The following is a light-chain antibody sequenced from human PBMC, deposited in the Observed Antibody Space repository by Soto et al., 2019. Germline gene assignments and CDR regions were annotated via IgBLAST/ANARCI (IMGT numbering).Light chain of an antibody. J-gene: IGKJ4*01. V-gene: IGKV1-5*03. CDR2: KAS. Sequence: DIQMTQSPSTLSASVGDRVTITCRASQSISTWLAGYQQKPGKAPKLLIYKASSLESGGPTRFSGSGSGTEFTLTSSSLQPDDFATYYCQQYNTYPLTFGGGTTVEIK. CDR1: QSISTW. CDR3: QQYNTYPLT.